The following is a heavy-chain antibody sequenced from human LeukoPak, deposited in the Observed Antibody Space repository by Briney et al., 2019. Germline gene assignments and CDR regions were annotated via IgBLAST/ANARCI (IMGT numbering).Heavy chain of an antibody. CDR3: AKVIRGGYGLDV. V-gene: IGHV3-48*02. J-gene: IGHJ6*02. D-gene: IGHD3-10*01. CDR2: ISDSSSLT. CDR1: GFTSSCFG. Sequence: GGSLRLSYAASGFTSSCFGMIWVRQAPGKGLEWVSYISDSSSLTYYADSVKGRFTISRDNAKNSLSLQLNSLRDGDTAVYFCAKVIRGGYGLDVWGQGTTVTVSS.